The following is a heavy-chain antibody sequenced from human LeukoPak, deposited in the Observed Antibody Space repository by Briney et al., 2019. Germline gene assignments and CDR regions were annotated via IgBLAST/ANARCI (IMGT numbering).Heavy chain of an antibody. CDR1: GCTFAGYY. D-gene: IGHD6-13*01. V-gene: IGHV1-2*06. CDR2: INPNSGGT. Sequence: ASVKVSCKASGCTFAGYYMHWVRQAPGQGLEWMGRINPNSGGTNYAQKFQGRVTMTRDTSISTAYMELSRLRSDDTAVYYCARARIAAAGTNWFDPWGQGTLVTVSS. J-gene: IGHJ5*02. CDR3: ARARIAAAGTNWFDP.